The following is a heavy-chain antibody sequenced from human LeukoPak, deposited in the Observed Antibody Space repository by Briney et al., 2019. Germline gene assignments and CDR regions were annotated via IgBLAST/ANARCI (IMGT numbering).Heavy chain of an antibody. CDR2: INAGNGNT. V-gene: IGHV1-3*01. J-gene: IGHJ4*02. D-gene: IGHD3-3*01. Sequence: GASVKVSCKASGYTFTSYAMHWVRQAPGQRLEWMGWINAGNGNTKYSQKFQGRVTITRDTSASTAYMELSSLRSEDTAVYYCATAVPPTDVLRFLEWLFFFDYWGQGTLVTVSS. CDR3: ATAVPPTDVLRFLEWLFFFDY. CDR1: GYTFTSYA.